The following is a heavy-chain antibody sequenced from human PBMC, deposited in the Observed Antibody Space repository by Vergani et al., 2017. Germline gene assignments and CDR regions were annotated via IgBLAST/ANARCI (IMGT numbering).Heavy chain of an antibody. D-gene: IGHD2/OR15-2a*01. V-gene: IGHV3-74*01. CDR3: ASVRNTYIDTRQYGMDV. CDR1: GFTFSSYW. CDR2: INSDGSSP. Sequence: EVQLVESGGGLVQPGGSLRLSCAASGFTFSSYWMHWVRQAPGKGLVWVSRINSDGSSPSYAASVKGPFTISRDNAKNTLYLQMNSLRAEDRVVYYWASVRNTYIDTRQYGMDVWGQGTTVTVSS. J-gene: IGHJ6*02.